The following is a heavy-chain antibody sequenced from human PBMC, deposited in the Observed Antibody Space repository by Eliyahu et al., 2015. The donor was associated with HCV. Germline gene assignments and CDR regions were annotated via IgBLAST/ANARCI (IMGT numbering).Heavy chain of an antibody. CDR2: IKSKTDGGTT. J-gene: IGHJ3*02. Sequence: EVQLVESGGGLVKPGGSLRLSCAASGFTFSNAWMXWVRQAPGKGLEWVGRIKSKTDGGTTDYAAPVKGRFTISRDDSKNTLYLQMNSLKTEDTAVYYCTTDQYDYVWGSYRSFLAFDIWGQGTMVTVSS. CDR3: TTDQYDYVWGSYRSFLAFDI. CDR1: GFTFSNAW. D-gene: IGHD3-16*02. V-gene: IGHV3-15*01.